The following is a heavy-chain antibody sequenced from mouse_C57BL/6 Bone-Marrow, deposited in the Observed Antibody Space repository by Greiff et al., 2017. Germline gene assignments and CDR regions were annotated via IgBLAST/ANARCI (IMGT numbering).Heavy chain of an antibody. Sequence: EVQGVESGGDLVKPGGSLKLSCAASGFTFSSYGMSWVRQTPDKRLEWVAPISSGGSYTYYPDSVKGRFTISRDNAKNTPYLQMSSLKSEDTAMYYCARHGGLRPLDYWGQGTTLTVSS. CDR1: GFTFSSYG. V-gene: IGHV5-6*01. CDR3: ARHGGLRPLDY. J-gene: IGHJ2*01. CDR2: ISSGGSYT. D-gene: IGHD2-4*01.